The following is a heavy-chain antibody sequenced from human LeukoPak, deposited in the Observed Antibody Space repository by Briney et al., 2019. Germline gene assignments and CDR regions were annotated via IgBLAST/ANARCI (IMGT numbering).Heavy chain of an antibody. J-gene: IGHJ3*02. CDR1: GFTFSSYS. CDR3: ARDRAWGNDAFDI. D-gene: IGHD3-16*01. Sequence: GGSLRLSCAASGFTFSSYSMNWVRQAPGKGLEWVSSISSSSSYIYYADSVKGRFTISRDNAKNSLYLQMNSLRAEDTAVYYCARDRAWGNDAFDIWGQGTMVTVSS. CDR2: ISSSSSYI. V-gene: IGHV3-21*01.